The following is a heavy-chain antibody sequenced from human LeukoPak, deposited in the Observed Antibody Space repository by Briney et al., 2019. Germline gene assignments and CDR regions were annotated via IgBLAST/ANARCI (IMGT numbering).Heavy chain of an antibody. D-gene: IGHD1-26*01. CDR2: IRYDGSNK. J-gene: IGHJ4*02. CDR3: AKDTIVGATELFDY. V-gene: IGHV3-30*02. Sequence: GGSLRLSCAASGFTFSSYGMHRVRQAPGKGLEWVAFIRYDGSNKYYADSVKGRFAISRDNSKNTLYLQMNSLRAEDTAVYYCAKDTIVGATELFDYWGQGTLVTVSS. CDR1: GFTFSSYG.